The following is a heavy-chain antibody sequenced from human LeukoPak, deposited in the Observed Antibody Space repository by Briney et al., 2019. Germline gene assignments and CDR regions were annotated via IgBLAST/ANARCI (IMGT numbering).Heavy chain of an antibody. V-gene: IGHV3-23*01. D-gene: IGHD2-21*01. CDR1: GFTFSSYA. Sequence: GGSLRFSCAASGFTFSSYATSWVRQAPGKGLEWVSAISGSGGSTYYADSVKGRFTISRDNSKNTLYLQMNSLRAEDTAVYYCAKDQHPTLLRYYYYYGMDVWGQGTTVTVSS. J-gene: IGHJ6*02. CDR2: ISGSGGST. CDR3: AKDQHPTLLRYYYYYGMDV.